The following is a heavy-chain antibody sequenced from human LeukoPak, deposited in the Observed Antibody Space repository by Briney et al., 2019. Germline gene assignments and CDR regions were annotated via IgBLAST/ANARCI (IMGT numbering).Heavy chain of an antibody. V-gene: IGHV3-23*01. Sequence: GGSLTLSCAASGFSFSDYAMTWVRQPPGKGLEWVSGISGAGGSINYGDSVKGRFTISRDNSKNTLFLQMNSLRAEDTAVYFCATGYCTSTSCYRSRFDYWGQGTLVTVSS. J-gene: IGHJ4*02. CDR3: ATGYCTSTSCYRSRFDY. D-gene: IGHD2-2*01. CDR1: GFSFSDYA. CDR2: ISGAGGSI.